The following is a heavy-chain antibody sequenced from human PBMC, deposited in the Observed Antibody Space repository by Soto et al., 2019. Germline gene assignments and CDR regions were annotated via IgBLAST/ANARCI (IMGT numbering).Heavy chain of an antibody. CDR3: ARGHYYGFGKYYYYMDV. CDR2: INHSGST. J-gene: IGHJ6*03. Sequence: ETLSLTCAVYGGSFSGYYWSWIRQPPGKGLEWIGEINHSGSTNYNPSLKSRVTISVDTSKNQFSLKLSSVTAADTAVYYCARGHYYGFGKYYYYMDVWGKGTTVTVSS. D-gene: IGHD3-10*01. CDR1: GGSFSGYY. V-gene: IGHV4-34*01.